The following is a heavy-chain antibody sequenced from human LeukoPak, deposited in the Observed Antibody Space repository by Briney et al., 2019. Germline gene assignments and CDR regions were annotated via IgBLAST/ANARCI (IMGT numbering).Heavy chain of an antibody. CDR2: TYYSGST. V-gene: IGHV4-30-4*01. CDR1: GGSISSGDYY. D-gene: IGHD2-21*02. J-gene: IGHJ5*02. Sequence: SQTLSLTCTVSGGSISSGDYYWSWIRQPPGKGLEWIGYTYYSGSTYYNPSLKSRVTISVDMSKNQFSLKLSSVTAADTAVYYCARDLRCGGDCPNNWFDPWGQGTLVTVSS. CDR3: ARDLRCGGDCPNNWFDP.